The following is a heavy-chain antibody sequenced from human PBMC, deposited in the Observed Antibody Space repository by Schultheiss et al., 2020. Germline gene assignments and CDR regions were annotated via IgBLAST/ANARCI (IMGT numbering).Heavy chain of an antibody. CDR2: ISYDGSNK. V-gene: IGHV3-30*03. Sequence: GGSLRLSCAASGFTFSSYGMHWVRQAPGKGLEWVAVISYDGSNKYYSDSVKGRFSISRDNSKNSLYLQMNSLRAEDTAVYYCARAKYGSGDRQNDYWGQGTLVTVSS. D-gene: IGHD2-15*01. J-gene: IGHJ4*02. CDR1: GFTFSSYG. CDR3: ARAKYGSGDRQNDY.